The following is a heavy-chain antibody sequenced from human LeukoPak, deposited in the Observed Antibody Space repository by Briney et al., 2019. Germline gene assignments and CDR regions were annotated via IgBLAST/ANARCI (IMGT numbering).Heavy chain of an antibody. CDR3: ARLSSSWYQDWYFDL. J-gene: IGHJ2*01. V-gene: IGHV4-4*07. CDR1: GGSISSYY. CDR2: IYTSGST. D-gene: IGHD6-13*01. Sequence: SETLSLTCTVSGGSISSYYWSWIRQPAGKGLEWIGRIYTSGSTNYNPSLKSRATISVDTSKNQFSLKLSSVTAADTAVYYCARLSSSWYQDWYFDLWGRGTLVTVSS.